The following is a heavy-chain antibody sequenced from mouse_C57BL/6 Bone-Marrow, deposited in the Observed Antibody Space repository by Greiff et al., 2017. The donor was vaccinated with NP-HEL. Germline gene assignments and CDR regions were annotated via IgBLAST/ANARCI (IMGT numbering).Heavy chain of an antibody. Sequence: VQLQQSGADLVKPGASVKLSCTASGYEFSNYWMNWVQQRPGKGLEWIGQIYPGAGDTNYNGKFKDKATLTADKSSSTAYMQLSRLTSEDSAVYFCARGAYGGQGTLVTVSA. CDR2: IYPGAGDT. CDR3: ARGAY. CDR1: GYEFSNYW. J-gene: IGHJ3*01. V-gene: IGHV1-80*01.